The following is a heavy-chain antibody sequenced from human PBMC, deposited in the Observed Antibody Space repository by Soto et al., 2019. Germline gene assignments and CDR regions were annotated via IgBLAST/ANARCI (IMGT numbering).Heavy chain of an antibody. CDR1: GGTFSSYA. CDR2: IIPIFGTA. V-gene: IGHV1-69*01. CDR3: ARGAIRRFVVVVAALDY. Sequence: QVQLVQSGAEVKKPGSSVKVSCKASGGTFSSYAISWVRQAPGQGLEWMGGIIPIFGTANYAQKFQGRVTITADESTSIAYMELSSLRSEDTAVYYCARGAIRRFVVVVAALDYWGQGTLVTVSS. J-gene: IGHJ4*02. D-gene: IGHD2-15*01.